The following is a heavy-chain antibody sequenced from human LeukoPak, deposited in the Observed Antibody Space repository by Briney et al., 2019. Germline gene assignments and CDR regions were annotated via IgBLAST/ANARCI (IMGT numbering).Heavy chain of an antibody. D-gene: IGHD3-10*01. CDR1: GSTFTSYD. CDR3: ARGSEVWFGELFSSNYFDY. J-gene: IGHJ4*02. Sequence: ASVKVSCKASGSTFTSYDINWVRQATGQGLEWMGWMNPNSGNTGYAQKFQGRVTMTRNTSISTAYMELSSLRSEDTAVYYCARGSEVWFGELFSSNYFDYWGQGTLVTVSS. V-gene: IGHV1-8*01. CDR2: MNPNSGNT.